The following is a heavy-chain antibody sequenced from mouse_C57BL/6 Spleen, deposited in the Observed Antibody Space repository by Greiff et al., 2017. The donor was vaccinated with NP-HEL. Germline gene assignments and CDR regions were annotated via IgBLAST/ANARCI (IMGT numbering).Heavy chain of an antibody. CDR2: IDPSDSET. CDR1: GYTFTSYW. V-gene: IGHV1-52*01. J-gene: IGHJ3*01. D-gene: IGHD2-4*01. Sequence: QVQLQQPGAELVRPGSSVKLSCKASGYTFTSYWMHWVKQRPIHGLEWIGNIDPSDSETHYNQKFKDKATLTVDKSSSTAYMQLSSLTSEDSAVYYCARSDYDGFAYWGQGTLVTVSA. CDR3: ARSDYDGFAY.